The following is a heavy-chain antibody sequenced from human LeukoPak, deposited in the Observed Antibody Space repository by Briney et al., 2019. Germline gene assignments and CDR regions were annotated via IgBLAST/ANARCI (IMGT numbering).Heavy chain of an antibody. J-gene: IGHJ4*01. CDR1: GFIFSSNW. CDR2: ISGRSGST. Sequence: GGSLRLSCAVSGFIFSSNWMSWVRQAPGKGLEWVSAISGRSGSTYYADSVKGRFTISRDNSKNTLYLQMNSLRAEDTAVYYCAKDHDSSGWDYFDYWGHGTLVTVSS. V-gene: IGHV3-23*01. D-gene: IGHD3-22*01. CDR3: AKDHDSSGWDYFDY.